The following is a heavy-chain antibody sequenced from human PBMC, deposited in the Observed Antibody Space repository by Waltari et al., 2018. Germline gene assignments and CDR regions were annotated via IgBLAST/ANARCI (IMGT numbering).Heavy chain of an antibody. J-gene: IGHJ5*02. D-gene: IGHD3-10*01. V-gene: IGHV4-59*01. Sequence: QVQLQESGPGLVKPSETLSLTCPVSGGSISSYYWRWIRQPPGKGLEWIGYIYYSGSTNSNPSLKSRVTISVDTSKNQFALTLSSVTAADTAVYYCARRITNWFDPWGQGTLVTVSS. CDR3: ARRITNWFDP. CDR2: IYYSGST. CDR1: GGSISSYY.